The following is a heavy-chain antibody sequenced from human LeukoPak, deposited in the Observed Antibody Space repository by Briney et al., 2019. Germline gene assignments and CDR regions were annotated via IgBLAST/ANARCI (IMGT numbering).Heavy chain of an antibody. Sequence: GGSRRLSCAASGVTFSSHGVYAMHWVRQAPGKGLDWAAVMSYDGTNKYYAESVKGRFNISRDSSKNIVVLQMSSLRVEDTAVYYCAKGAGTDGGDYYYYAMDVWGKGTTVTVSS. CDR3: AKGAGTDGGDYYYYAMDV. V-gene: IGHV3-30*18. J-gene: IGHJ6*04. CDR2: MSYDGTNK. CDR1: GVTFSSHGVYA. D-gene: IGHD6-19*01.